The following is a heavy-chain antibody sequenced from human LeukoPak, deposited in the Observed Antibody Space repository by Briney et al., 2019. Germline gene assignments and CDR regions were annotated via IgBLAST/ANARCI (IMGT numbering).Heavy chain of an antibody. V-gene: IGHV3-23*01. Sequence: PGGSLRLSCAASGFTFSSYAMSWVRQAPGKGLEWVSAISGSGGSTYYADSVKGRFTISRDNAKNSLYLQMNSLRAEDTAVYYCARENPEYYYYYYGMDVWGQGTTVTVSS. J-gene: IGHJ6*02. CDR3: ARENPEYYYYYYGMDV. CDR2: ISGSGGST. CDR1: GFTFSSYA.